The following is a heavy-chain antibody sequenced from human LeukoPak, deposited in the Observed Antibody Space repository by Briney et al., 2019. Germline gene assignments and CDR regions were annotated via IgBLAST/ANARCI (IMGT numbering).Heavy chain of an antibody. CDR1: GFTFSTSD. J-gene: IGHJ3*02. D-gene: IGHD3-10*01. Sequence: GGSLRLSCAASGFTFSTSDMHWVRQATGKGLEWVSAIGTAGDTYYPGSVKGRFTISRENAKNSLYLQMNSLRAGDSAVYYCVRLREAAFDIWGQGTMVTVSS. CDR3: VRLREAAFDI. V-gene: IGHV3-13*04. CDR2: IGTAGDT.